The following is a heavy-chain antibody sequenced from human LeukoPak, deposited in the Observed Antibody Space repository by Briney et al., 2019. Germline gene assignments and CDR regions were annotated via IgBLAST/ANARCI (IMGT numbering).Heavy chain of an antibody. CDR2: ISSSSSTI. D-gene: IGHD3-22*01. CDR3: ARAPDSTGYYPYYFDY. CDR1: GFTFSSYS. V-gene: IGHV3-48*04. Sequence: GGSPRLSCAASGFTFSSYSMNWVRQAPGKGLEWVSYISSSSSTIYYADSVKGRFTISRDNAKNSLYLQMNSLRAEDTAVYYCARAPDSTGYYPYYFDYWGQGTLVTVSS. J-gene: IGHJ4*02.